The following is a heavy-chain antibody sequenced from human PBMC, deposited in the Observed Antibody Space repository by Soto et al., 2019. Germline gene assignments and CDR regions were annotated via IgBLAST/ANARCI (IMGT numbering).Heavy chain of an antibody. CDR2: IIPIFGTA. V-gene: IGHV1-69*06. Sequence: QVQLVQSGAEVKKPGSSVKVSCKASGGTFSSYAISWVRQAPGQGLEWMGGIIPIFGTANYSQKFQGRVTITADKSTSTAYMELSSLRSEDTAVYYCARWRGLETCIAPVGFGMDVWGQGTTVTVSS. CDR1: GGTFSSYA. CDR3: ARWRGLETCIAPVGFGMDV. D-gene: IGHD6-13*01. J-gene: IGHJ6*02.